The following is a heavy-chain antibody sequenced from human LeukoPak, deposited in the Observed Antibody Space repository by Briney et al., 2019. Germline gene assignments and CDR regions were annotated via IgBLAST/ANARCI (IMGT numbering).Heavy chain of an antibody. CDR1: GGSISSGGYY. CDR2: IYYSGST. J-gene: IGHJ3*02. D-gene: IGHD2/OR15-2a*01. CDR3: ARVAALWGDGSAFSFIDAFDI. Sequence: SETLSLTCTVSGGSISSGGYYWSWIRQHPGKGLEWIGYIYYSGSTYYNPSLKSRVTISVDTSKNQFSLKLSSVTAADTAVYYCARVAALWGDGSAFSFIDAFDIWGQGTMVTVSS. V-gene: IGHV4-31*03.